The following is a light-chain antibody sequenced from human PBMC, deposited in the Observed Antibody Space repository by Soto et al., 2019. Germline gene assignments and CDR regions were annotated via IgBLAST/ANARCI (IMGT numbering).Light chain of an antibody. J-gene: IGKJ5*01. Sequence: IVLTQSPCTLSLSPVESPTLSCRASQSLSSNYFAWYQQKPGQAPRLLIYGASSRATGIPDRFSGSGSGTDFTLTISRLEPEDFAVYYCQQYGSSLFTFGQGTRLEI. CDR3: QQYGSSLFT. V-gene: IGKV3-20*01. CDR2: GAS. CDR1: QSLSSNY.